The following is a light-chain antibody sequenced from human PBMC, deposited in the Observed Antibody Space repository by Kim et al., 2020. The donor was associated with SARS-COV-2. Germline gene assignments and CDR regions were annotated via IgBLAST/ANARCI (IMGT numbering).Light chain of an antibody. J-gene: IGLJ3*02. V-gene: IGLV6-57*03. CDR2: EDN. Sequence: GTTVTISCTRSSGSIGSNFVQWYQQRPGSAPTTVIYEDNQRPSGVPDRFSGSIDNSSNSASLTISGLKTEDEADYYCQSYDSSNRVFGGGTQLTVL. CDR3: QSYDSSNRV. CDR1: SGSIGSNF.